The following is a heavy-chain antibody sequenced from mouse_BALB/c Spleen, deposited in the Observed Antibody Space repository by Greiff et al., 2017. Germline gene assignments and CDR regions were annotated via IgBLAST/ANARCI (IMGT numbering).Heavy chain of an antibody. Sequence: EVKLEESGPGLVKPSQSLSLTCTVTGYSITSDYFWNWIRQLPGNKLEWMGYISYSGSTSYNPSLKSRISITRDTSKNQFFLQLNSVTTEDTTTYYCAGAVDGPGFAYWGQGTLVTVSA. CDR2: ISYSGST. CDR1: GYSITSDYF. D-gene: IGHD2-3*01. V-gene: IGHV3-2*02. J-gene: IGHJ3*01. CDR3: AGAVDGPGFAY.